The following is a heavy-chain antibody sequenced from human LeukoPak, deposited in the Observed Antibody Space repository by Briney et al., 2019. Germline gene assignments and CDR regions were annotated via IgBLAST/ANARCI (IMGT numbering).Heavy chain of an antibody. CDR1: GFTFSTYA. Sequence: GRSLRLSCAASGFTFSTYAMYWVRQAPGKGLEWVAHTWSDGSKKYYADSVKGRFTISRDNSKNTLYLQMNSLRAEDTAVYYCARDQALLWFGELDYWGQGTLVTVSS. D-gene: IGHD3-10*01. CDR3: ARDQALLWFGELDY. CDR2: TWSDGSKK. V-gene: IGHV3-33*01. J-gene: IGHJ4*02.